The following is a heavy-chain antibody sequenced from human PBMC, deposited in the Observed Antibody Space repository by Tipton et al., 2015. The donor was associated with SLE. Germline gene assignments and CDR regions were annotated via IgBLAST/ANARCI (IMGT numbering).Heavy chain of an antibody. CDR2: IYHSGRI. D-gene: IGHD3-22*01. Sequence: TLSLTCSVSGYSISSGDYWGWIRQPPGKGREWIGNIYHSGRIYQNPSLKGRVTISVDTSKNQFSLHLSSVTAADTAVYYCARDSGVTDSFPFDYWGQGTLVTVSS. J-gene: IGHJ4*02. CDR1: GYSISSGDY. CDR3: ARDSGVTDSFPFDY. V-gene: IGHV4-38-2*02.